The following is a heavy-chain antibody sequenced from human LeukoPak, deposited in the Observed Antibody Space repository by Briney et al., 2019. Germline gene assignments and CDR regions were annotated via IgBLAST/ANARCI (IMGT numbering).Heavy chain of an antibody. CDR3: ARDREVGRDNAISWFDP. CDR1: GGSISNYC. D-gene: IGHD1-26*01. V-gene: IGHV4-4*07. Sequence: SETLSLTCTVSGGSISNYCWSWIRQPAGNGLEWIGRICATGSSNYNPFLKSRVTMPVDTSKKQFSLKLSSVTAADTAVYYCARDREVGRDNAISWFDPWGQGILVTVSS. CDR2: ICATGSS. J-gene: IGHJ5*02.